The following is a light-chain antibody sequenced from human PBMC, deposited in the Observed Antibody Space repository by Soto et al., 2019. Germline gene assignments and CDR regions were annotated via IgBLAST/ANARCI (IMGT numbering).Light chain of an antibody. J-gene: IGKJ1*01. CDR2: DAY. CDR1: QSIRSW. V-gene: IGKV1-5*01. CDR3: QQYNGYRWT. Sequence: DIQMTQSPSILSASVGDRFTITCRASQSIRSWLAWYQQKPGKAPKLLIYDAYSLESGVPSRFSGSGSGTEFTLTISSLQPDDFATYYCQQYNGYRWTFGQGTKVDIK.